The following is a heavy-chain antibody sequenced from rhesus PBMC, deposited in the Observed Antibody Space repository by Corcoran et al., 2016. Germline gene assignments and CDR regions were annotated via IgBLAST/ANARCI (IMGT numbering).Heavy chain of an antibody. Sequence: QVTLKESGPALVKPTQTLTLTCTFSGFSISTTGTGVGWIRQPPGKALECLATIYWNVSKYYSTSLRSRLTISKDPSKNQVVLTMTNMDPVDTATYYCAQLAAAGASVFDFWGQGVLVTVSS. CDR2: IYWNVSK. J-gene: IGHJ4*01. CDR1: GFSISTTGTG. CDR3: AQLAAAGASVFDF. D-gene: IGHD6-25*01. V-gene: IGHV2-95*01.